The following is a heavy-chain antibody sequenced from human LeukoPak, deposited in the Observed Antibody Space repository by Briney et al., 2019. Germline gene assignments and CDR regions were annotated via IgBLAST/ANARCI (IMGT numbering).Heavy chain of an antibody. V-gene: IGHV4-59*01. CDR2: IYYSGST. CDR1: GGSIGSYY. Sequence: SETLSLTCTVSGGSIGSYYWSWIRQPPGKGLEWIGYIYYSGSTNYNPSLKSRVTISVDTSKNQFSLKLSSVTAADTAVYYCARADADSMDYHYGMDAWGQGTTVTVSS. CDR3: ARADADSMDYHYGMDA. D-gene: IGHD3-10*01. J-gene: IGHJ6*02.